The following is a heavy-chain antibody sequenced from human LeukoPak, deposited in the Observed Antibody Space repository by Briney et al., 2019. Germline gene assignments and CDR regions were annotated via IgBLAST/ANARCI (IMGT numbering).Heavy chain of an antibody. CDR3: ARGLSGSYPLYYFNY. J-gene: IGHJ4*02. D-gene: IGHD1-26*01. CDR1: GFTFTTYW. CDR2: INQDGSEK. V-gene: IGHV3-7*01. Sequence: GGSLRLSCAASGFTFTTYWMTWVRQAPGKGLEWVANINQDGSEKYFVDSVKGRFTISRDNAKNSLYLQMNSLRAEDTAVYYCARGLSGSYPLYYFNYWGQGTLVTVSS.